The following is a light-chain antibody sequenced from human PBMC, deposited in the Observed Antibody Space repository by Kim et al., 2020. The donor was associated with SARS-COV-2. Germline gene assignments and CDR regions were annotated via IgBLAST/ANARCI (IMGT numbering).Light chain of an antibody. CDR3: QKYNNSPRT. V-gene: IGKV3-20*01. Sequence: DRANLARGASHSVSSSYLAGNKHKPGKAPKLLIYGASGKTTGFPDRFGGSGSRTDFTLTISRLEPEDFAVYYCQKYNNSPRTFGQGTKVDIK. CDR1: HSVSSSY. CDR2: GAS. J-gene: IGKJ1*01.